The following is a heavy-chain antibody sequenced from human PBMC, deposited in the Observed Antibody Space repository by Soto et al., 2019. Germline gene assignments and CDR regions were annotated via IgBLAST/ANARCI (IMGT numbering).Heavy chain of an antibody. CDR1: GFTFTRYS. V-gene: IGHV3-21*06. CDR2: ISSTTNYI. Sequence: GGSLRLSCAASGFTFTRYSMNWVRQAPGKGLEWVSSISSTTNYIYYGDSMKGRFTISRDNAKNSLYLEMNSLRAEDTAVYYCARESEDRTSNFDYWGQGTLVTVSS. J-gene: IGHJ4*02. CDR3: ARESEDRTSNFDY.